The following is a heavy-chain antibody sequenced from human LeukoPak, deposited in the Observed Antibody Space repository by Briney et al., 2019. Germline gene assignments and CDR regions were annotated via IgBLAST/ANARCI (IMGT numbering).Heavy chain of an antibody. CDR2: INPNSGGP. D-gene: IGHD2-2*01. V-gene: IGHV1-2*02. Sequence: ASVKVSCKASGYTFTGYYMHWVRQAPGQGLEWMGWINPNSGGPNYAQKFQGRVTMTRDTSISTAYMELSRLRSDDTAVYYCARLYCSSTSCYAYYFDYWGQGTLVTVSS. CDR3: ARLYCSSTSCYAYYFDY. CDR1: GYTFTGYY. J-gene: IGHJ4*02.